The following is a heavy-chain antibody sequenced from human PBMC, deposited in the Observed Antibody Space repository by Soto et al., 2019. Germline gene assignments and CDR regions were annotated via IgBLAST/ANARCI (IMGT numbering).Heavy chain of an antibody. CDR3: ARVYCSGGSCYPDY. V-gene: IGHV4-59*01. Sequence: PSETLSLTCTVSGGSISSYYWSWIRQPPGKGLEWIGYIYYSGSTNYNPSLKSRVTISVDTSKNQFSLKLSSVTAADTAVYYCARVYCSGGSCYPDYWGQGTLVT. CDR2: IYYSGST. D-gene: IGHD2-15*01. J-gene: IGHJ4*02. CDR1: GGSISSYY.